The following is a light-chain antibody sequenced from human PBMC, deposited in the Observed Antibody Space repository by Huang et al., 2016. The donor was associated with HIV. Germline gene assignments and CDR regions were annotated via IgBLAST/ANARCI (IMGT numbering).Light chain of an antibody. Sequence: EIVLTQSPGTLSLSPGERATLSCRASQSISNTFLAWYQQKPGQAPRLLIYGASSRATGIPDRFGGSGSGTDFTLTISRLEPEDFAVYYCQQYGSSPPYTFGQGTKLEIK. CDR1: QSISNTF. CDR3: QQYGSSPPYT. J-gene: IGKJ2*01. V-gene: IGKV3-20*01. CDR2: GAS.